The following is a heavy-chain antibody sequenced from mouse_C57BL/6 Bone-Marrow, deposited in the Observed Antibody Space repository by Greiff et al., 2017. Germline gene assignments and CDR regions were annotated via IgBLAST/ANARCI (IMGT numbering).Heavy chain of an antibody. D-gene: IGHD1-1*01. CDR3: TGDGLDY. CDR1: GYTFTDYE. V-gene: IGHV1-15*01. Sequence: QVQLQQSGAELVRPGASVTLSCKASGYTFTDYEMHWVKQTPVHGLEWIGAIDPETGGTAYNQKFKGKAILTADNSSSTAYMDLRSLTSEDSAVYYSTGDGLDYWGQGTTLTVAS. CDR2: IDPETGGT. J-gene: IGHJ2*01.